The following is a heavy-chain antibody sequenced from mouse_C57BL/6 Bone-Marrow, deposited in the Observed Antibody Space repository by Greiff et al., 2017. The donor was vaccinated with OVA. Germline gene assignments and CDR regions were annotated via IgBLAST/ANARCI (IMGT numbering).Heavy chain of an antibody. Sequence: QVQLQQPGAELVKPGASVKLSCKASGYTFTSYWMQWVKQRPGQGLEWIGEIDPSDSYTNYNQKFKGKATLTVDTSSSTAFMQLSSLASEDSAVYYCAREGAVTWSWFAYWGQGTLVTVSA. D-gene: IGHD2-1*01. CDR2: IDPSDSYT. CDR3: AREGAVTWSWFAY. V-gene: IGHV1-50*01. J-gene: IGHJ3*01. CDR1: GYTFTSYW.